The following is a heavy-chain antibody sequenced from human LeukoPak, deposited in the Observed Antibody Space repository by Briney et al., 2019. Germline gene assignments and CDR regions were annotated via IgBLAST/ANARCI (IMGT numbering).Heavy chain of an antibody. J-gene: IGHJ4*02. CDR2: IKKDGSEK. V-gene: IGHV3-7*01. D-gene: IGHD6-19*01. CDR1: GFTFSNYW. CDR3: AAGAGWLIDY. Sequence: PGGSLRLSCAAPGFTFSNYWMNWVRQAPGKGLEWVAIIKKDGSEKIYVGSVRGRFTISRDNAKNTLYLQMNSLRAEDTAVYYCAAGAGWLIDYWGQGTLVTVSS.